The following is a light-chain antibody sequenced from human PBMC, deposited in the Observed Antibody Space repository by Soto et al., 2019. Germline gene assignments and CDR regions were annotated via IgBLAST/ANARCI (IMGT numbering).Light chain of an antibody. CDR3: SSYTSSSTYV. CDR1: SSDIGGCNY. V-gene: IGLV2-14*01. J-gene: IGLJ1*01. Sequence: QSALTQPASVSGSPGQSMTISCTGTSSDIGGCNYVSWYQQHPGKAPKLMIYDVSNRTSGVSNRFSGSKSGNTASLTISGLQDEDEADYYCSSYTSSSTYVFGTGTKLTVL. CDR2: DVS.